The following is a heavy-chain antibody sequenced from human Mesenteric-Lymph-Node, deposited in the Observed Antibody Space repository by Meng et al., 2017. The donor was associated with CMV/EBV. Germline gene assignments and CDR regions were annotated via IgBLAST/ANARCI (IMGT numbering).Heavy chain of an antibody. V-gene: IGHV3-53*01. CDR2: IYSGGST. CDR1: GFTVSSNY. J-gene: IGHJ4*02. Sequence: SCAAPGFTVSSNYMSWVRQAPGKVLEWVSVIYSGGSTYYADSVKGRFTISRDNSKNTLYLQMNSLRAEDTAVYYCARLRVATIDYFDYWGQGTLVTVSS. D-gene: IGHD5-12*01. CDR3: ARLRVATIDYFDY.